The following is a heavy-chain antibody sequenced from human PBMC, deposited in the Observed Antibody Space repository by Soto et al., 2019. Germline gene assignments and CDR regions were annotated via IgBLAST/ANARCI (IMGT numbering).Heavy chain of an antibody. D-gene: IGHD3-10*01. CDR3: TRDWEITVSTCSFGGF. Sequence: QVQLVQSGAEVKKPGSSVKVSCKASGGTFSPYTINWVRQAPGQGLEWMGRIIPFHGVTNYTQKFQARVTITADKSTSTAYMELSGLRFEDTAMYYCTRDWEITVSTCSFGGFWVRGTLVTVSS. J-gene: IGHJ4*02. V-gene: IGHV1-69*08. CDR2: IIPFHGVT. CDR1: GGTFSPYT.